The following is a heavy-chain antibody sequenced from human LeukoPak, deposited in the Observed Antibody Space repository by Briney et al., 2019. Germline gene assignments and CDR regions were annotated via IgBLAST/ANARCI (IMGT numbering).Heavy chain of an antibody. CDR3: ARVSEAIDLDP. Sequence: GGSLRLSCAASGFALSNHYMTWVRQAPGKGLEWVANIKQDGSDKYYVDSVKGRFTISRDNAKNSLYLQMNSLRAEDTAVYYCARVSEAIDLDPWGQGTLVTVSS. CDR2: IKQDGSDK. V-gene: IGHV3-7*01. J-gene: IGHJ5*02. D-gene: IGHD2-2*01. CDR1: GFALSNHY.